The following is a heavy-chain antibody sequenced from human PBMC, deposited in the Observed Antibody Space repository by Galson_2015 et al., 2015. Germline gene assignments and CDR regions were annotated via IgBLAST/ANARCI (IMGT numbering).Heavy chain of an antibody. CDR1: GFTFSSYW. J-gene: IGHJ4*02. D-gene: IGHD2-15*01. Sequence: SLRLSCAASGFTFSSYWMHWVRHAPGKGLVWVSRINSDGNTTSYADSVRGRFTISRDNAKNTLYLQMNSLRAEDTAVYYCARVDGSYSKSFDYWCQGTLVTVSS. CDR3: ARVDGSYSKSFDY. V-gene: IGHV3-74*01. CDR2: INSDGNTT.